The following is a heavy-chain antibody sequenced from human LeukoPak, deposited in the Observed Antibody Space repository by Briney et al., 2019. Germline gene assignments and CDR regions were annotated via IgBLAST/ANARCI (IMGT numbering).Heavy chain of an antibody. CDR2: ISWNSGSI. D-gene: IGHD4-11*01. J-gene: IGHJ4*02. CDR1: GFTFDDYA. V-gene: IGHV3-9*01. CDR3: AKAGAGVTTVTNSFIDY. Sequence: PGGSLRLSCAASGFTFDDYAMHWVRQAPGKGLGWVSGISWNSGSIGYADSVKGRFAISRDNAKNSLYLQMNGLRAEDTALYYCAKAGAGVTTVTNSFIDYWGQGTLVTVSS.